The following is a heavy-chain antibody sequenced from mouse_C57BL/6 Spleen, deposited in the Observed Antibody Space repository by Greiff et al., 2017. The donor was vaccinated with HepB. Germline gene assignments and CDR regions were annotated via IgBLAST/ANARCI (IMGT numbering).Heavy chain of an antibody. Sequence: QVQLQQSGPELVKPGASVKISCKASGYAFSSSWMNWVKQRPGKGLEWIGRIYPGDGDTNYNGKFKGKATLTADKSSSTAYMQLSSLTSEDSAVYFCARSDWAFDYWGQGTLVTVSA. CDR2: IYPGDGDT. D-gene: IGHD4-1*01. CDR3: ARSDWAFDY. CDR1: GYAFSSSW. V-gene: IGHV1-82*01. J-gene: IGHJ3*01.